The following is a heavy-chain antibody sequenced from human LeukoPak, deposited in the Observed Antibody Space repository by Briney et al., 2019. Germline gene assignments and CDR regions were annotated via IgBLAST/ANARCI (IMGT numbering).Heavy chain of an antibody. V-gene: IGHV3-48*01. CDR2: ISSSSSTI. Sequence: GGSLRLSCAASGFTFSSYSMNWVRQAPGKGLEWVSYISSSSSTIYYADSVKGRFTISRDNAKNSLYLQMDSLRAEETAVYYCARSTYDYVWGSYSYFDYWGQGTLVTVSS. J-gene: IGHJ4*02. D-gene: IGHD3-16*01. CDR1: GFTFSSYS. CDR3: ARSTYDYVWGSYSYFDY.